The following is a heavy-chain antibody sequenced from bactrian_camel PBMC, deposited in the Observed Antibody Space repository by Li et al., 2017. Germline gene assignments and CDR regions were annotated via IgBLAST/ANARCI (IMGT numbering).Heavy chain of an antibody. CDR2: IDSDGST. J-gene: IGHJ4*01. D-gene: IGHD4*01. V-gene: IGHV3S53*01. CDR3: AADGDRLCTTRY. Sequence: VQLVESGGGSVQAGESLRLSCVASAYLYCMAWFRQAPGKEREGVAYIDSDGSTDYTDSVKGRFTISRDNAKNTLYLQMNSLKPEDTAMYYCAADGDRLCTTRYWGQGTQVTVS. CDR1: AYLYC.